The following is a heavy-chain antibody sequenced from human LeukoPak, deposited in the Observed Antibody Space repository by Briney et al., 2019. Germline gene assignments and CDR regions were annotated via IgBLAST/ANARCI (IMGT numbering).Heavy chain of an antibody. V-gene: IGHV1-3*01. CDR3: ARGRWSATTATYYLDF. Sequence: ASVKVSCKASEYTFTDYAINWVRQAPGQRLEWIGWINAGNGNTKYSQKFQGRVTITRDTSASTAYMELSSLTSEDTAVYYCARGRWSATTATYYLDFWGQGTLVTVSS. J-gene: IGHJ4*02. CDR1: EYTFTDYA. CDR2: INAGNGNT. D-gene: IGHD5-24*01.